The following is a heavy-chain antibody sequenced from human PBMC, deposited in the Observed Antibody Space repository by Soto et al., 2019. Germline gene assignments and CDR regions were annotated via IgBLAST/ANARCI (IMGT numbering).Heavy chain of an antibody. CDR3: AHRVLRTVFGLVTTTAIYFDF. CDR2: VYWDDDK. D-gene: IGHD3-3*01. Sequence: QITLNESGPTQVKPRQTLTLTCTFSGFSLTTSGVGVGWIRQSQGKPPECPALVYWDDDKRYSPSLNSRLTITKDTSKKEVLPTMADLDPADTATYYCAHRVLRTVFGLVTTTAIYFDFWGQGTPVAVSS. J-gene: IGHJ4*02. CDR1: GFSLTTSGVG. V-gene: IGHV2-5*02.